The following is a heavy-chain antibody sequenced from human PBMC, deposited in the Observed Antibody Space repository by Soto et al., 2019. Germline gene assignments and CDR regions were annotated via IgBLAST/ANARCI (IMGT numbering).Heavy chain of an antibody. D-gene: IGHD5-12*01. CDR3: ARSRTGYGDDDLPLKY. V-gene: IGHV1-18*01. J-gene: IGHJ4*02. CDR1: GYTFTGYG. CDR2: ISAYNGRT. Sequence: QVHLVQSGAEVKKPGASVKVSCKASGYTFTGYGIGWVRQAPGQGLEWMGWISAYNGRTLYSEKLQGRVTMTTDTSTSTVFMEVRSLTYDDTAVYYCARSRTGYGDDDLPLKYWGQGTLVTVSS.